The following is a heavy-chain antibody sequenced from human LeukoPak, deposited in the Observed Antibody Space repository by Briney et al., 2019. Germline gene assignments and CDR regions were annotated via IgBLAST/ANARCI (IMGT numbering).Heavy chain of an antibody. D-gene: IGHD3-22*01. Sequence: GGSLRLSCAASGFTFSSYWMSWVRQAPGKGLEWVANIKQDGSEKYYVDSVKGRFTISRDNAKNSLYLQMNSLRAEDTAVYYCARDFFYYDSSGDAFDIWGQGTMVTVSS. CDR3: ARDFFYYDSSGDAFDI. V-gene: IGHV3-7*01. CDR1: GFTFSSYW. CDR2: IKQDGSEK. J-gene: IGHJ3*02.